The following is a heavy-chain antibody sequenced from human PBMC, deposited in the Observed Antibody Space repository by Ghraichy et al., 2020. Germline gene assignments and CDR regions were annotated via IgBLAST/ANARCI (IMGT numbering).Heavy chain of an antibody. CDR1: GGSISSGGYS. CDR2: IYHSGST. D-gene: IGHD3-10*01. CDR3: AGGKPKTGNDY. Sequence: SETLSLTCAVSGGSISSGGYSWSWILQPPGKGLEWIGYIYHSGSTYYNPSLKSRVTISVDRSKNQFSLKLSSVTAADTAVYYCAGGKPKTGNDYWGQGTLVTVSS. V-gene: IGHV4-30-2*01. J-gene: IGHJ4*02.